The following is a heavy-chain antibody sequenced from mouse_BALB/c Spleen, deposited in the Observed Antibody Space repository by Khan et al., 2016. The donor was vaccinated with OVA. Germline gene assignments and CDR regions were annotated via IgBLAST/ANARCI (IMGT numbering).Heavy chain of an antibody. V-gene: IGHV5-6-3*01. CDR1: GFTFSSYG. J-gene: IGHJ2*01. CDR2: INSNGGST. Sequence: EVELVESGGGLVQPGGSLKLSCAASGFTFSSYGMSWVRQTPDKRLELVATINSNGGSTYYPDSVKGRFTISRDNAKNTLYLQMSSLKSEDTAMYYCARDRAYWGQGTTLTVSS. CDR3: ARDRAY. D-gene: IGHD3-1*01.